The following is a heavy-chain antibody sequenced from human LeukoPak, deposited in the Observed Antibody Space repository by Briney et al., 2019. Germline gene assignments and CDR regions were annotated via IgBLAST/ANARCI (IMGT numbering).Heavy chain of an antibody. Sequence: SETLSLTCTVSGGSVSNSFWSWIRQPAGKGLEWIGRIYDDGSTNYNPSLKSRITVSLDTPENQISLKLTSVTAADTAVYFCARAPSGCGGTCAFDYWGQGILVTVSS. J-gene: IGHJ4*02. CDR1: GGSVSNSF. V-gene: IGHV4-4*07. CDR2: IYDDGST. D-gene: IGHD2-15*01. CDR3: ARAPSGCGGTCAFDY.